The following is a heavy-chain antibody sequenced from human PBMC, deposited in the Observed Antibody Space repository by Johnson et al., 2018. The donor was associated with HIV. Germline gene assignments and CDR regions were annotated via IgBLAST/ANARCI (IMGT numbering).Heavy chain of an antibody. V-gene: IGHV3-30-3*01. CDR2: ISYDGSNK. Sequence: VQLVESGGGVVQPGRSLRLSCAASGFTFSSYAMHWVRQAPGKGLEWVAVISYDGSNKYYADSVKGRFTISRDNSKNTLYLQMNSLRAEDTAVYYCAREAGYYDSSGYSDAFDIWGQGTMVTVSS. D-gene: IGHD3-22*01. CDR3: AREAGYYDSSGYSDAFDI. J-gene: IGHJ3*02. CDR1: GFTFSSYA.